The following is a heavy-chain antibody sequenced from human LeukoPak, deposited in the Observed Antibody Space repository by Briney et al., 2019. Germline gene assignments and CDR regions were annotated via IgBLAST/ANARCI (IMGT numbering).Heavy chain of an antibody. CDR1: GYTFTSYD. D-gene: IGHD3-16*02. J-gene: IGHJ4*02. CDR3: ARVEYMITFGGVIVQQGGFAY. V-gene: IGHV1-18*01. CDR2: ISAYNGNT. Sequence: ASVKVSCKASGYTFTSYDISWGRQAPGQGREWRGWISAYNGNTNYAQKLQGRVTMTTDTSTSTAYMELRSLRSDDTAVYYCARVEYMITFGGVIVQQGGFAYWGQGTLVTVSS.